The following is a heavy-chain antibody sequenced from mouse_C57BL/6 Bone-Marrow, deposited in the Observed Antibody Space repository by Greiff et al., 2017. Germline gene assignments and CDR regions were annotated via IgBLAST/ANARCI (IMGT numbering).Heavy chain of an antibody. CDR3: ARRGRFYDYDVLFDG. CDR2: IDPSDSYT. CDR1: GYTFTSYW. D-gene: IGHD2-4*01. J-gene: IGHJ1*03. Sequence: VQLQQPGAELVMPGASVKLSCKASGYTFTSYWMHWVKQRPGQGLEWIGEIDPSDSYTNYNQKFKGKSTLTVDKSSSTAYMQLSSLTSEYSAVYYCARRGRFYDYDVLFDGWGTGTTVTVSS. V-gene: IGHV1-69*01.